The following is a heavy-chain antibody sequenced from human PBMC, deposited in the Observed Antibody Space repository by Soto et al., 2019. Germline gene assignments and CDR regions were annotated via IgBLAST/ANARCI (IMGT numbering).Heavy chain of an antibody. Sequence: GGSLRLSCAASGFTFSSYGMHWVRQAPGKGLEWVAVIWYDGSNKYYADSVKGRFTISRDNAKNSLYLQMNSLRAEDTAVYYCASWLKTSGWYVLLEGSFDYWGQGTLVTVSS. CDR3: ASWLKTSGWYVLLEGSFDY. CDR1: GFTFSSYG. CDR2: IWYDGSNK. J-gene: IGHJ4*02. D-gene: IGHD6-19*01. V-gene: IGHV3-33*03.